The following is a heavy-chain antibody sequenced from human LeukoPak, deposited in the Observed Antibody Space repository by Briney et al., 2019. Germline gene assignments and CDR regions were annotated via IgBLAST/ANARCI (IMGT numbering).Heavy chain of an antibody. V-gene: IGHV4-4*07. Sequence: PSETLSLTCTVSGGSISSYYWSWIRQPAGKRLEWIGRIYTSGSTNYNPSLKSRVTMSVDTSKNQFSLKLSSVTAADTAVYYCIGGSWVKSAYAFDIWGQGTMVTVSS. J-gene: IGHJ3*02. CDR1: GGSISSYY. CDR3: IGGSWVKSAYAFDI. D-gene: IGHD2-15*01. CDR2: IYTSGST.